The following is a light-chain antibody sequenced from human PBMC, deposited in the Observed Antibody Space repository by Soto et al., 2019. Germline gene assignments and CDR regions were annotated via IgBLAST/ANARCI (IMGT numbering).Light chain of an antibody. CDR2: EVS. Sequence: EIVMTQTPLSLSVTPGQPASISCKSSQSLLKSDGKTYLYWYLQKPGQTPQPLMYEVSNRFSGVPDRFSGSGAGTVFTLKISGREVEDVGVYSCIKAIQFPNIFGQGTKLEI. J-gene: IGKJ2*01. V-gene: IGKV2D-29*01. CDR3: IKAIQFPNI. CDR1: QSLLKSDGKTY.